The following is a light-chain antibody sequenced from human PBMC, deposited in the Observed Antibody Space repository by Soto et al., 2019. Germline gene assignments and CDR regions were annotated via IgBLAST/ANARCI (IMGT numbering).Light chain of an antibody. Sequence: QSVLTQPPSVSGAPGQRVTISCTGTNSNIGADYDVHWYQHLPGTAPKLLLYANNNRPPGVPDRFSGSRSGPSASLAITGLQADDEADYFCQSYDTTLSGWVFGGGTKLTVL. CDR3: QSYDTTLSGWV. V-gene: IGLV1-40*01. J-gene: IGLJ3*02. CDR1: NSNIGADYD. CDR2: ANN.